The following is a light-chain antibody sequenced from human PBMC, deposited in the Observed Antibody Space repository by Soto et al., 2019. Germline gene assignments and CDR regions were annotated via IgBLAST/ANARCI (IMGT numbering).Light chain of an antibody. CDR3: QQYGT. CDR2: KVS. CDR1: QTISSW. J-gene: IGKJ1*01. V-gene: IGKV1-5*03. Sequence: DIQMTQSPSTLSGSVGDRVTITCRASQTISSWLAWYQQKPGKAPKLQIYKVSTLKSGVPSRFSGSGSWTEFTLTISSLQPDDFATYYCQQYGTFGQGTKVDIK.